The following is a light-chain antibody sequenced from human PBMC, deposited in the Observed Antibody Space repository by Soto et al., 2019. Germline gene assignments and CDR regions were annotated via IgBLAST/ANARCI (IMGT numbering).Light chain of an antibody. Sequence: QSVLTQAPSASASLGASVKLTCTLSSGHSSYAIAWHQQQPERGPRYLMKLNSDGSHNKGGGIPDRFSGSSSGAERYLTISSLQSEDEADYYCQTWGTGILVFGEGTKVTVL. CDR1: SGHSSYA. V-gene: IGLV4-69*01. CDR2: LNSDGSH. J-gene: IGLJ2*01. CDR3: QTWGTGILV.